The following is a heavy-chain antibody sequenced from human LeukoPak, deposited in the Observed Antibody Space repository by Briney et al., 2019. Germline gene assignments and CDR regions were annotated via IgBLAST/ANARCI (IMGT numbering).Heavy chain of an antibody. D-gene: IGHD1-26*01. J-gene: IGHJ4*02. Sequence: GGSLRLSCAASGFNFGNSWMSWVRQAPGKGLEWVANVKGDGREKYYVDSVKGRFTISRDNAKNSLYLQMNSLRAEDTAVYYCARDLLGWELHYFDYWGQGTLVTVSS. V-gene: IGHV3-7*01. CDR3: ARDLLGWELHYFDY. CDR1: GFNFGNSW. CDR2: VKGDGREK.